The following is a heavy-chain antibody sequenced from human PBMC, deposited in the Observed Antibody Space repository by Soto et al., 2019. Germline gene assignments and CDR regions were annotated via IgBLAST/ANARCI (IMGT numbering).Heavy chain of an antibody. CDR3: AVRLNGNCFDP. V-gene: IGHV5-51*01. CDR1: GYSFASSW. D-gene: IGHD1-1*01. J-gene: IGHJ5*02. Sequence: GESLKISCKGSGYSFASSWIGWVRQTPGKGLEWMGIMYPRDSDTRYSPSFQGQVTISADKSINTAYLQWNSLKASDTAMYYCAVRLNGNCFDPWGQGTLVTVSS. CDR2: MYPRDSDT.